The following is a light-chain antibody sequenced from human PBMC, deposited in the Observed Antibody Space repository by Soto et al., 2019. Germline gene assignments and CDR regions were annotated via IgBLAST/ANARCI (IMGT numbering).Light chain of an antibody. CDR2: GAS. CDR3: QQYGSSPLT. Sequence: EIVLTQSPGTLSLSPGEGDTLSCRASQSVSSNSLAWYQQKPGQAPRLLIHGASTRATGIPDRFSGSGSGTDFTLTINRLEPEDFAVYYCQQYGSSPLTFGGGTKVEIK. CDR1: QSVSSNS. J-gene: IGKJ4*01. V-gene: IGKV3-20*01.